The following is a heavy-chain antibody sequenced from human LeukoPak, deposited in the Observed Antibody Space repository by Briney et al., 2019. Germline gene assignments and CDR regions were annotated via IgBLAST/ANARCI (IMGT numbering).Heavy chain of an antibody. CDR3: ATAPVGATPDAFDI. CDR2: IYYRGST. D-gene: IGHD1-26*01. V-gene: IGHV4-59*01. CDR1: GGSISSYY. Sequence: SETLSLTCTVSGGSISSYYWSWIRQPPGKGLEWIGYIYYRGSTNYNASLKSRVTISGDTSKNQFSLKLSSVTAADTAVYYCATAPVGATPDAFDIWGQGTMVTVSS. J-gene: IGHJ3*02.